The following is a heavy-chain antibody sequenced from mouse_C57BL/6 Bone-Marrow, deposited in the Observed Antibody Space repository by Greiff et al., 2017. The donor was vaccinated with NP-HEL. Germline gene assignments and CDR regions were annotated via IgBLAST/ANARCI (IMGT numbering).Heavy chain of an antibody. CDR2: ISSGGNYI. J-gene: IGHJ4*01. CDR3: ARQTAQATDYAMDY. V-gene: IGHV5-6*03. CDR1: GFTFSSYA. Sequence: EVNVVESGGGLVKPGGSLKLSCAASGFTFSSYAMSWVRQTPDKRLEWVASISSGGNYIYYPDSVKGRFTISRDNAKNTLYLQMSSLKSEDTAMYYCARQTAQATDYAMDYWGQGTSVTVSS. D-gene: IGHD3-2*02.